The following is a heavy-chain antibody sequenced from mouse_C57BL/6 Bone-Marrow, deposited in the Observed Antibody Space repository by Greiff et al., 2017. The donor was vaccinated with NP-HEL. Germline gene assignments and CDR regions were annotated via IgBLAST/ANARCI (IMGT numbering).Heavy chain of an antibody. D-gene: IGHD2-1*01. J-gene: IGHJ3*01. CDR3: ARDWGYCNYPAY. CDR1: GFTFSSYA. CDR2: ISAGGSYT. Sequence: EVKVVESGGGLVKPGGSLKLSCAASGFTFSSYAMSWVRQTPEQRLECVATISAGGSYTYYPDNVKGRFTISRDNTKNNLYLQMSHLKSEDTAMYYCARDWGYCNYPAYWGQGTLVTVSA. V-gene: IGHV5-4*01.